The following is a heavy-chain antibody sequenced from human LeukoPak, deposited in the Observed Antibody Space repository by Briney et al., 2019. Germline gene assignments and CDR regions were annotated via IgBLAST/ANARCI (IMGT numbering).Heavy chain of an antibody. CDR1: AFSLNAYN. Sequence: GGSLRLSCAASAFSLNAYNMNWVRQAPGKGLEWVSSISSSSSSYIYYADSVKGRFTISRDNAKNSLYLQMNSLRAEDTAVYYCARLRFLDYYYGMDVWGQGTTVTVSS. J-gene: IGHJ6*02. V-gene: IGHV3-21*06. CDR2: ISSSSSSYI. CDR3: ARLRFLDYYYGMDV. D-gene: IGHD3-3*01.